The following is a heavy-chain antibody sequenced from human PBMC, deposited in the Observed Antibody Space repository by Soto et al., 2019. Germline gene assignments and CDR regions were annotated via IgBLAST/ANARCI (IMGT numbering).Heavy chain of an antibody. CDR1: GGSFSGYY. D-gene: IGHD3-10*01. CDR2: INHSGST. V-gene: IGHV4-34*01. J-gene: IGHJ4*02. Sequence: PSETLSLTCAVFGGSFSGYYWNWIRQPPGKGLEWIGEINHSGSTNYNPSLKSRVTISVDTSKNQFSLKLSSVTAADTAVYYCARGYGRIFDYWGQGTLVIVSS. CDR3: ARGYGRIFDY.